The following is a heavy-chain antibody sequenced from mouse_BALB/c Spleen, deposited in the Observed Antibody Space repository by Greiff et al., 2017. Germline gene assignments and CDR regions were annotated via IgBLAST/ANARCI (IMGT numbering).Heavy chain of an antibody. J-gene: IGHJ2*01. CDR2: ISSGGSYT. CDR3: ASPSSTMITSFDY. V-gene: IGHV5-9-3*01. CDR1: GFTFSSYA. Sequence: EVHLVESGGGLVKPGGSLKLSCAASGFTFSSYAMSWVRQTPEKRLEWVATISSGGSYTYYPDSVKGRFTISRDNAKNTLYLQMSSLRSEDTAMYYWASPSSTMITSFDYWGQGTTLTVSS. D-gene: IGHD2-4*01.